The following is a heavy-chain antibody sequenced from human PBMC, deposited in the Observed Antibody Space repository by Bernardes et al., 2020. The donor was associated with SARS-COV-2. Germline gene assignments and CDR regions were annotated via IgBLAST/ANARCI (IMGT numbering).Heavy chain of an antibody. J-gene: IGHJ6*02. V-gene: IGHV4-34*01. Sequence: SETLSLTCAVYGGSFSGYYWSWIRQPPGKGLEWIGEINNSGSTNYNPSLKSRVTISVDTSKNQFSLKLSAVTAADTAVYYCARVRGILTGLGYYYYYYGMDVWGQGTTVTVSS. CDR3: ARVRGILTGLGYYYYYYGMDV. D-gene: IGHD3-9*01. CDR1: GGSFSGYY. CDR2: INNSGST.